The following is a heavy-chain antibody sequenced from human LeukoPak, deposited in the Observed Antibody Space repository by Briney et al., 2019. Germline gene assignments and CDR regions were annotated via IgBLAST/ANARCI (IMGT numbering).Heavy chain of an antibody. Sequence: SETLSLTCTVSGGSISSSSYYWNWIRQPAGKGLEWIGRIYTSGSTNYNPSLKSRVTISVDTSKNQFSLKLSSVTAADTAVYYCATSGWYLLPGVYWGQGTLVTVSS. CDR2: IYTSGST. CDR1: GGSISSSSYY. V-gene: IGHV4-61*02. D-gene: IGHD6-19*01. CDR3: ATSGWYLLPGVY. J-gene: IGHJ4*02.